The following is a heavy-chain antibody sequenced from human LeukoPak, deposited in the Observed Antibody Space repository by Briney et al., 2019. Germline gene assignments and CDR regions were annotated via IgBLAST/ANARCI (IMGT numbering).Heavy chain of an antibody. CDR1: GYSFTTYG. V-gene: IGHV1-18*04. CDR3: ARDPFSYYDSSGYSTFDY. Sequence: ASVKVSCKASGYSFTTYGISWVRQAPGQGLEWMGWINSNNGDTNYAGKVQGRVTMTTDTSTSTAYMELSSLRSEDTAVYYCARDPFSYYDSSGYSTFDYWGQGTLVTVSS. CDR2: INSNNGDT. D-gene: IGHD3-22*01. J-gene: IGHJ4*02.